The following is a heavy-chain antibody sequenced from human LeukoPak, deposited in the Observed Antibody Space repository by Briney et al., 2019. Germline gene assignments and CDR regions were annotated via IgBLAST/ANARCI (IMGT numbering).Heavy chain of an antibody. CDR3: ARELTAADDAFDI. V-gene: IGHV1-8*01. CDR1: GYTFTSYD. D-gene: IGHD6-13*01. J-gene: IGHJ3*02. Sequence: ASVKVSCKASGYTFTSYDINWVRQATGQGLAWMGWMNPNSGNTGYAQKFQGRVTMTRNTSISTAYMELSSLRSEDTAVYYCARELTAADDAFDICGQGTMVTVSS. CDR2: MNPNSGNT.